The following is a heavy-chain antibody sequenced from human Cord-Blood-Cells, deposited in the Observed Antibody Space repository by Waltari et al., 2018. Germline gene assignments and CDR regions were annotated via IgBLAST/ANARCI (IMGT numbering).Heavy chain of an antibody. D-gene: IGHD2-2*01. J-gene: IGHJ4*02. CDR1: GYTFTGYY. CDR3: AREAIIVVVPAAIDY. V-gene: IGHV1-2*02. Sequence: QVQLVQSGAEVKKPGASVKVSCKASGYTFTGYYMHWVRQAPGQGLEWMGWINPNSGGTNYAQKFQGRVTMTRDTSISTAYMELSRLRSDDTAVYYCAREAIIVVVPAAIDYWGQGTLVTVSS. CDR2: INPNSGGT.